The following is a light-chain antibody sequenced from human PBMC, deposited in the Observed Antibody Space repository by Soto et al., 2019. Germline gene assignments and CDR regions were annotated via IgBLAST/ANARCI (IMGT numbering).Light chain of an antibody. J-gene: IGKJ5*01. CDR3: QQYGSSLIT. CDR1: QSVSSIY. V-gene: IGKV3-20*01. CDR2: GAS. Sequence: DIVLTQSPGTLSLSPGDRVTLSCRASQSVSSIYLAWYQQKPGQAHRLLIYGASSRATGIPDRFSGRGSGTDFTLTVTSLEPEDFAVYYCQQYGSSLITVGQGTRLEIK.